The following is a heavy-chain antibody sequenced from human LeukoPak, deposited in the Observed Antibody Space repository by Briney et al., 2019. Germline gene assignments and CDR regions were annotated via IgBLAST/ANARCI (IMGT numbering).Heavy chain of an antibody. CDR2: IRYDGSNK. Sequence: GGSLRLSCAASGFTFSSYGMHWVRQAPGKGLEWVAFIRYDGSNKYYADSVKGRFTISRDNSKNTLYLQMNSLRAEDTAVYYCAKVLPRIAVASFFDYWGQGTLVTVSS. V-gene: IGHV3-30*02. D-gene: IGHD6-19*01. J-gene: IGHJ4*02. CDR1: GFTFSSYG. CDR3: AKVLPRIAVASFFDY.